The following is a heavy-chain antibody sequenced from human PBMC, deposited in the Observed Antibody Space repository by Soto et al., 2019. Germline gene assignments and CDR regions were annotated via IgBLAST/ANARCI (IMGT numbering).Heavy chain of an antibody. D-gene: IGHD3-22*01. J-gene: IGHJ4*02. V-gene: IGHV3-23*01. Sequence: GGSLRLSCAASGFPFCSDALSWVPPAPGEGLDWVSAISGSGGSTYYADSVKGRFTISRDNSKNTLYLQMNSLRAEDTAVYYCAKDLSSTYYYDSSGYYFDYWGQGTLVTVSS. CDR3: AKDLSSTYYYDSSGYYFDY. CDR2: ISGSGGST. CDR1: GFPFCSDA.